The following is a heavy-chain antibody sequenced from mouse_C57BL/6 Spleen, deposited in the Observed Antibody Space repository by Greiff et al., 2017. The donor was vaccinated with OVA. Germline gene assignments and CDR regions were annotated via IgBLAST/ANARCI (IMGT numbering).Heavy chain of an antibody. CDR2: IYPGSGST. Sequence: LQQPGAELVKPGASVKMSCKASGYTFTSYWLTWVKQRPGQGLEWIGDIYPGSGSTNYNEKFKSKATLTVDTSSSTAYMQLSSLTSEDSAVYYCAREGGYDYPYFDYWGQGTTLTVSS. CDR3: AREGGYDYPYFDY. V-gene: IGHV1-55*01. CDR1: GYTFTSYW. J-gene: IGHJ2*01. D-gene: IGHD2-4*01.